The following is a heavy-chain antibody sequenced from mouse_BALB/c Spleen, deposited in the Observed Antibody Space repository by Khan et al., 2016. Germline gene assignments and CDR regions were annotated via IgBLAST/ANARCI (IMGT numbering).Heavy chain of an antibody. CDR2: IDPANGNT. Sequence: VQLQQSGAEPVKPGASVKLSCTASGFNIKDTYMHWVKQRPEQGLEWIGRIDPANGNTKYDPKFQGKATITADTSSNTAYLQLSSLTSEDTAVYFCGRRYYCYDAWFAYWGQGTLVTVSA. CDR3: GRRYYCYDAWFAY. V-gene: IGHV14-3*02. CDR1: GFNIKDTY. D-gene: IGHD2-12*01. J-gene: IGHJ3*01.